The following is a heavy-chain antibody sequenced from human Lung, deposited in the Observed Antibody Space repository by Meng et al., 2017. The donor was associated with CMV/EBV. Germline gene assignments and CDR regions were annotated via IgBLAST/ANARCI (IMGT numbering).Heavy chain of an antibody. J-gene: IGHJ4*02. CDR1: GGSISSSSYY. CDR2: IYYSGST. CDR3: ARPIYSSSSFDY. V-gene: IGHV4-39*01. D-gene: IGHD6-6*01. Sequence: SETLSLXXTVSGGSISSSSYYWGWIRQPPGKGLEWIGSIYYSGSTYYNPSLKSRVTISVDTSKNQFSLKLSSVTAADTAVYYCARPIYSSSSFDYWDQGTXVTVSS.